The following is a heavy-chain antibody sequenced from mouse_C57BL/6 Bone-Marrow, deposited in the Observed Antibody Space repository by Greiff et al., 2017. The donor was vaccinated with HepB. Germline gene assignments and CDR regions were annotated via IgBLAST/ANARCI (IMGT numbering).Heavy chain of an antibody. D-gene: IGHD1-1*01. CDR2: IYPGSGST. CDR1: GYTFTSYW. V-gene: IGHV1-55*01. CDR3: ARYYGSTLYFDV. Sequence: QVQLQQPGAELVKPGASVKMSCKASGYTFTSYWITWVKQRPGQGLEWIGDIYPGSGSTNYNEKFKSKATLTVDTSSSTAYMQLSSLTSEDSAVYYCARYYGSTLYFDVWGTGTTVTVSS. J-gene: IGHJ1*03.